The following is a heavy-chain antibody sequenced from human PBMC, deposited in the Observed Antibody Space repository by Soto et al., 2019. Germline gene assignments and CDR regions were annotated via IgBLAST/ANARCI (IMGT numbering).Heavy chain of an antibody. CDR2: MLYGVST. Sequence: ETLSLTCTVSGSSINSSGYYWGWIRQPPGKGLEWIGSMLYGVSTYYNPSLKSRVTVSVDTSKNQFSLNLRSVTAADTAVYYCARLPSRHLVDYWGQGTLVTVSS. V-gene: IGHV4-39*01. D-gene: IGHD3-3*02. CDR1: GSSINSSGYY. J-gene: IGHJ4*02. CDR3: ARLPSRHLVDY.